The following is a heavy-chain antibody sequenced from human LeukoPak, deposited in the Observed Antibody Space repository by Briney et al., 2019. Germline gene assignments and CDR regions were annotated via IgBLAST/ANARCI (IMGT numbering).Heavy chain of an antibody. D-gene: IGHD6-19*01. CDR1: GFTFSSYV. J-gene: IGHJ4*02. Sequence: GGALRLSCAASGFTFSSYVMGWVRQAPGKGLEWVSSISGSGAITYYADSVRGRFTISRGNSKDTLYLQMNSLRADDTAIYFCAKGSSYSSGYYFDYWGQGTLVTVSS. CDR3: AKGSSYSSGYYFDY. CDR2: ISGSGAIT. V-gene: IGHV3-23*01.